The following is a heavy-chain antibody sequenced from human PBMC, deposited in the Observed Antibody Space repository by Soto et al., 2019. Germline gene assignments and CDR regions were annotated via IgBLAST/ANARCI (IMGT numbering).Heavy chain of an antibody. CDR3: ARGYCSGGNCYSGMDV. CDR1: GGTFSTHA. J-gene: IGHJ6*02. CDR2: IVPISGTT. Sequence: SVKVSCKASGGTFSTHAIIWVRQAPGHGLEWMGGIVPISGTTYYTQKFQGRVTITADEPTSTAFMELSSLKSDDTAVFYCARGYCSGGNCYSGMDVWGQGTMVTVSS. D-gene: IGHD2-15*01. V-gene: IGHV1-69*13.